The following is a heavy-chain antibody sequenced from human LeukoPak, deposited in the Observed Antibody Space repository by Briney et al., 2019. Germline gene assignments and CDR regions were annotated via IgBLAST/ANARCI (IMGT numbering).Heavy chain of an antibody. J-gene: IGHJ4*02. V-gene: IGHV3-23*01. CDR2: ISAGGGTT. CDR1: GFTFSSYA. CDR3: AKARDSSGYYPIDY. D-gene: IGHD3-22*01. Sequence: GGSLRLSCAAPGFTFSSYAMSWVRQAPGKGLEWVSTISAGGGTTYYADSVKGRFTISRDNSKNTLYLQMNSLRAEDTAVYYCAKARDSSGYYPIDYWGQGTLVTVSS.